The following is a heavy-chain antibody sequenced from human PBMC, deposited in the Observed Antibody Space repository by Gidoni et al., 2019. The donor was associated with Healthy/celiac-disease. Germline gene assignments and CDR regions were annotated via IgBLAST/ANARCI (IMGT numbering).Heavy chain of an antibody. Sequence: EVQLVESGGGLVQPGGSLRLSCAASGFTFSSYSMNWVRQAPGKGLEWVSYISSGTSTIYYADSVKGRFSISRDNAKNSLYLQMNRLRAEDTAVYYCARDSGSYPGTGAFDIWGQGTMVTVSS. V-gene: IGHV3-48*01. CDR2: ISSGTSTI. CDR1: GFTFSSYS. CDR3: ARDSGSYPGTGAFDI. D-gene: IGHD1-26*01. J-gene: IGHJ3*02.